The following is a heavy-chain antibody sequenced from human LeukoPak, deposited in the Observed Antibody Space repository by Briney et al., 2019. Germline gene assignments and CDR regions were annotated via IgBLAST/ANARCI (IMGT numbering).Heavy chain of an antibody. CDR3: ASCLMVRGPPGY. CDR2: IWYDGSNK. V-gene: IGHV3-33*01. J-gene: IGHJ4*02. D-gene: IGHD3-10*01. CDR1: GFTISSYG. Sequence: QPGRSLRLSCAVSGFTISSYGMHWVRQAPGKGLEWVAVIWYDGSNKYYADSVKGRFTISRDNSKNTLYLQMNSLRAEDTAVYYCASCLMVRGPPGYWGQGTLVTVSS.